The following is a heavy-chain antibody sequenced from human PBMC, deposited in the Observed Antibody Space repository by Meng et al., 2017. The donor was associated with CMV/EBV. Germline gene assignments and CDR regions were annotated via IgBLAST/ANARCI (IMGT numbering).Heavy chain of an antibody. CDR1: GGTFSSYA. D-gene: IGHD2-2*01. J-gene: IGHJ4*02. CDR3: AIQLGYCSSTSCERDFDY. CDR2: IIPILGIA. Sequence: SVQVSCKASGGTFSSYAISWVRQAPGQGLEWMGGIIPILGIANYAQKFQGRVTITADKSTSTDYMEPSSLRSEDTAVYYCAIQLGYCSSTSCERDFDYWGQGTLVTVSS. V-gene: IGHV1-69*10.